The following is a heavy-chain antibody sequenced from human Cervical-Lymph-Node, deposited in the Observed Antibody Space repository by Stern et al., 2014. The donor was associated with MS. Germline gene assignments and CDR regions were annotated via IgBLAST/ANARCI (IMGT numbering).Heavy chain of an antibody. Sequence: EVKLVASGGGLVKPGGSLRLSCAASGFTFSSYSMNWVLQAPGKGLEWVAFISSGGSYIYYADSLKGRFTISRDNAKNSLYLQMNSLRAEDTAVYYCARGRGGNYRYYFDYWGQGTLVTVSS. V-gene: IGHV3-21*01. CDR1: GFTFSSYS. CDR3: ARGRGGNYRYYFDY. J-gene: IGHJ4*02. D-gene: IGHD4-23*01. CDR2: ISSGGSYI.